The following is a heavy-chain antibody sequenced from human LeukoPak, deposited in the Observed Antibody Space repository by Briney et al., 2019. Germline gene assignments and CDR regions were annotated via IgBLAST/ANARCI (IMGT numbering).Heavy chain of an antibody. D-gene: IGHD6-19*01. CDR3: ARESPYHSSGWSNYFDY. CDR1: GGSISSYY. V-gene: IGHV4-59*01. Sequence: PSETLSLTCTVSGGSISSYYWSWIRQPPGKGLEWIGYIYYSGSTNYNPSLKSRVTISVDTSKNQFSLKLSSVTAADTAVYYCARESPYHSSGWSNYFDYWGQGTLVTVSS. J-gene: IGHJ4*02. CDR2: IYYSGST.